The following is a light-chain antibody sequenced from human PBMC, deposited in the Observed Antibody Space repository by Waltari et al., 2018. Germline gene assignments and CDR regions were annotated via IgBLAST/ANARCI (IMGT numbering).Light chain of an antibody. CDR1: QGITNY. CDR2: AAS. Sequence: DIQLTQAPSFLSASVGDRVSIACRASQGITNYLAWYQQKPGKAPKLLIYAASTLQSGVPARFSGRGSGTDFTLTISSLQPEDFATYYCQQFHTFTFGPGTKVDIK. J-gene: IGKJ3*01. V-gene: IGKV1-9*01. CDR3: QQFHTFT.